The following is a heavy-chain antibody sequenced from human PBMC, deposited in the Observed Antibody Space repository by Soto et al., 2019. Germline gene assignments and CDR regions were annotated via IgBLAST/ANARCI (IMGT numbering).Heavy chain of an antibody. CDR2: ISYDGSNK. CDR1: GFTFSSYG. D-gene: IGHD2-15*01. CDR3: AQRMKRGVGFAYYYYGMDV. Sequence: PGGSLRLSCAASGFTFSSYGMHWVRQAPGKGLEWVAVISYDGSNKYYADSVKGRFTISRDNSKNTLYLQMNSLRAEDTAVYYCAQRMKRGVGFAYYYYGMDVWGQGTTVTVSS. J-gene: IGHJ6*02. V-gene: IGHV3-30*18.